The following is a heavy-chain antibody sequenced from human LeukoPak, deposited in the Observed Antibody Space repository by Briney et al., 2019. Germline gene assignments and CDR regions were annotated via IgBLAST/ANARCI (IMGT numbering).Heavy chain of an antibody. CDR3: ARGTYYYGSGSYYYGRYFDY. CDR1: GFTFSSYE. D-gene: IGHD3-10*01. Sequence: PGGSLRLSCAASGFTFSSYEMNWVRQAPGKGLEWVSYISSSGSTIYYADSVKGRFTISRDNAKNSLYLQMNSLRAEDTAVYYCARGTYYYGSGSYYYGRYFDYWGQGTLVTVSS. V-gene: IGHV3-48*03. CDR2: ISSSGSTI. J-gene: IGHJ4*02.